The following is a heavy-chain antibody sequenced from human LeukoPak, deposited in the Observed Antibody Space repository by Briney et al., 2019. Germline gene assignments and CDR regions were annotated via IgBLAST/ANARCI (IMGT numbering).Heavy chain of an antibody. Sequence: GGSLSLSCAASGYTFSSYSMNCVRQARGKGLEWVSCITRRSIYIYYADSVRRRFPISRDNHKHSLYVHVNTVRAGHTAVLYLAKGRYDSSGYYTTFDYWGQGTLVTVSS. CDR2: ITRRSIYI. CDR3: AKGRYDSSGYYTTFDY. J-gene: IGHJ4*02. CDR1: GYTFSSYS. D-gene: IGHD3-22*01. V-gene: IGHV3-21*01.